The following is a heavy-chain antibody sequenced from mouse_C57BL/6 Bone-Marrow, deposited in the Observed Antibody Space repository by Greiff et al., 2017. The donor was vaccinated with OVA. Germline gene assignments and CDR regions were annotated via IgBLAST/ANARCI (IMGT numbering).Heavy chain of an antibody. Sequence: EADGGLVQPKGSLKLSCAASGFSFNTYAMNWVRQAPGKGLEWVARIRSKSNNYATYYADSVKDRFTISRDDSESMLYLQMNNLKTEDTAMYYCVRQGLRRPAWFAYWGQGTLVTVSA. CDR2: IRSKSNNYAT. CDR1: GFSFNTYA. V-gene: IGHV10-1*01. CDR3: VRQGLRRPAWFAY. D-gene: IGHD1-2*01. J-gene: IGHJ3*01.